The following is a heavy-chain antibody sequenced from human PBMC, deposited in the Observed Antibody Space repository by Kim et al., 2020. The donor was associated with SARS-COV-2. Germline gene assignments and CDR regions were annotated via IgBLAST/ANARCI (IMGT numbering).Heavy chain of an antibody. J-gene: IGHJ3*02. CDR1: GGSISSSSYY. CDR3: ARDGRSNYARDAFDI. Sequence: SETLSLTCTVSGGSISSSSYYWGWIRQPPGKGLAWIGSLYYSGSTYYNPSLKSRVTISVDTSKNQFSLKLSSVTAADTAVYYCARDGRSNYARDAFDIWG. V-gene: IGHV4-39*07. CDR2: LYYSGST. D-gene: IGHD1-26*01.